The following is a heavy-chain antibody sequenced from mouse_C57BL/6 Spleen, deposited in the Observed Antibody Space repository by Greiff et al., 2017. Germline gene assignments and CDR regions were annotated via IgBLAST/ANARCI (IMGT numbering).Heavy chain of an antibody. V-gene: IGHV5-4*01. Sequence: EVKLMESGGGLVKPGGSLKLPCAASGFTFSSYAMSWVRQTPEKRLEWVATISDGGSYTYYPDNVKGRFTISRDNAKNNLYLQMSHLKSEDTAMYYCARDYYGSSYGWYFDVWGTGTTVTVSS. CDR1: GFTFSSYA. J-gene: IGHJ1*03. CDR2: ISDGGSYT. CDR3: ARDYYGSSYGWYFDV. D-gene: IGHD1-1*01.